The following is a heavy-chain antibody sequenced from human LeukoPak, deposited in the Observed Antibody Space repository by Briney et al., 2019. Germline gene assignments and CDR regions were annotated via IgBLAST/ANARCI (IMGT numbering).Heavy chain of an antibody. CDR2: IDPSNSYT. J-gene: IGHJ3*02. D-gene: IGHD6-19*01. CDR3: ASETGAVAGTWDDAFDI. V-gene: IGHV5-10-1*01. CDR1: GYSFTIYW. Sequence: GESLKISCKGSGYSFTIYWISWVRQMPGKGLEWMGRIDPSNSYTNYSPAFQGHVTISADKSISTAYLQWRSLKASDTAMYYCASETGAVAGTWDDAFDIWGQGTMVTVSS.